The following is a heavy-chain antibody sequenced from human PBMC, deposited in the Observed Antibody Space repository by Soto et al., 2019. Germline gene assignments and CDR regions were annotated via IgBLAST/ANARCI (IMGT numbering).Heavy chain of an antibody. CDR3: ASGKGLLPAAGGWFDP. D-gene: IGHD2-2*01. CDR2: IYHSGST. J-gene: IGHJ5*02. CDR1: GGSISRSNW. V-gene: IGHV4-4*02. Sequence: SETLSLTCAVSGGSISRSNWWSWVRQPPGKGLEWIGEIYHSGSTNYNPSLKSRVTISVDKSKNQFSLKLSSVTAADTAVYYCASGKGLLPAAGGWFDPWGQGTLVTVSS.